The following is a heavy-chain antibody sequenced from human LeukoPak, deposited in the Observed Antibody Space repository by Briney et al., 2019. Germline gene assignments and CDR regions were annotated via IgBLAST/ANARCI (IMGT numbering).Heavy chain of an antibody. CDR2: ISAYNGNT. J-gene: IGHJ4*02. D-gene: IGHD3-22*01. CDR3: AREPYDSSGYYYVTTHYFDY. Sequence: ASVKVSCKASGYTFTRFGITWARQAPGQGLEWMGWISAYNGNTNYAQKVQGRVTMTTDTSTSTAYMELRSLRSDDTAVYYCAREPYDSSGYYYVTTHYFDYWGQGTLVTVSS. V-gene: IGHV1-18*01. CDR1: GYTFTRFG.